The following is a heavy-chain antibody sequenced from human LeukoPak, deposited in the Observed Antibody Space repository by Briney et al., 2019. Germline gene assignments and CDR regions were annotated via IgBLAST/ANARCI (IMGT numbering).Heavy chain of an antibody. D-gene: IGHD2-21*01. CDR1: GFTFSNAW. Sequence: PGGSLRLSCAASGFTFSNAWMSWVRQAPGKGLEWVGRIKSKTDGGTTDYAAPVKGRFTISRDDSKNTLYLQMNSLKTEDTAVYYCTTDILGDPQDDYSGQGTLVTVFS. J-gene: IGHJ4*02. V-gene: IGHV3-15*01. CDR3: TTDILGDPQDDY. CDR2: IKSKTDGGTT.